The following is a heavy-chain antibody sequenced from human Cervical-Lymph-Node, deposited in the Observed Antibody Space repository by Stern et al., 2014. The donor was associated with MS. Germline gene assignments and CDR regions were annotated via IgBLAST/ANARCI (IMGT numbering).Heavy chain of an antibody. J-gene: IGHJ6*02. CDR2: ISSSSSYI. CDR1: GFTFSSYS. D-gene: IGHD6-19*01. CDR3: ARDFAVAGVGYYYYGMDV. Sequence: VQLVESGGGLVKPGGSLRLSCAASGFTFSSYSMNWVRQAPGKGLEWVSSISSSSSYIYYADSVKGRFTISRDNAKNSLYLQMNSLRAEDTAVYYCARDFAVAGVGYYYYGMDVWGQGTTVTVSS. V-gene: IGHV3-21*01.